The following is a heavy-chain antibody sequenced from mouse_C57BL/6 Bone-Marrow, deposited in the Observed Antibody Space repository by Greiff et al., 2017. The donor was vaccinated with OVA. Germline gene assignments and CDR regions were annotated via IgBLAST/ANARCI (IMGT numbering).Heavy chain of an antibody. CDR1: GYTFTSYW. V-gene: IGHV1-55*01. D-gene: IGHD1-1*01. CDR3: TRFLYDSSPYYFDY. J-gene: IGHJ2*01. Sequence: VQLQQPGAELVKPGASVKMSCKASGYTFTSYWITWVKQRPGQGLEWIGDIYPGSGSTNYNEKFKSKATLTVDTSSSTAYMQLSSLTSEDSAVYYSTRFLYDSSPYYFDYWGQGTTLTVSS. CDR2: IYPGSGST.